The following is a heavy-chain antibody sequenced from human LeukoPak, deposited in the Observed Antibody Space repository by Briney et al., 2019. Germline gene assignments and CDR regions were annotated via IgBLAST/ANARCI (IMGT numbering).Heavy chain of an antibody. V-gene: IGHV4-38-2*02. CDR2: IYYSGST. Sequence: SETLSLTCSVSEYSITRGCYWGWIRQLPGKGLEWIGSIYYSGSTYYNPSLKSRVTISVDTSKNQFSLKLSSVTAADTAVYYCATARYCSGGSCYSGMAVYWGQGTLVTVSS. D-gene: IGHD2-15*01. J-gene: IGHJ4*02. CDR3: ATARYCSGGSCYSGMAVY. CDR1: EYSITRGCY.